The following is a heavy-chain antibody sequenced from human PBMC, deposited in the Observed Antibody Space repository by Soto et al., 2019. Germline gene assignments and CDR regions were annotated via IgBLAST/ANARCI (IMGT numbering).Heavy chain of an antibody. D-gene: IGHD2-15*01. CDR3: ARNIVVVVAATLFDP. J-gene: IGHJ5*02. CDR1: GGSFSGYY. CDR2: INHSGST. Sequence: PSETLSLTCAVYGGSFSGYYWSWIRQPPGKGLEWIGEINHSGSTNYNPSLKSRVTISVDTSKNQFSLKLSSETAADTAVYYCARNIVVVVAATLFDPWGQGTLVTVSS. V-gene: IGHV4-34*01.